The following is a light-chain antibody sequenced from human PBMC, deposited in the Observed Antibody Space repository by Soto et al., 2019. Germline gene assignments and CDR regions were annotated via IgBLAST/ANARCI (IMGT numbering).Light chain of an antibody. CDR3: QQYGGSPLT. Sequence: IVPKQSPSTLHLSPAQGATLYCSASQSVSSSSFAWYQQKPGQAPRLVFFGGSNRAAGVPDRFGGSGSGTDFTLTISRLEPEDFAVYYCQQYGGSPLTFGGGTKVDIK. V-gene: IGKV3-20*01. CDR1: QSVSSSS. J-gene: IGKJ4*01. CDR2: GGS.